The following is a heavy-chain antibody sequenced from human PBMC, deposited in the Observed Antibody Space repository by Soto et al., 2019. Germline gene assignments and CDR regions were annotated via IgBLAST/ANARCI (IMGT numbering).Heavy chain of an antibody. Sequence: ASVKVSCKVSGYSLTEISMHWVRQAPGKGLEWMGGFDPEDDETIYAQKFQGRLTMTEDTSIDTAYMELSSLRSEDTAVYYCARKSDYGDYLGYYYYMDVWGKGTTVTVSS. V-gene: IGHV1-24*01. CDR3: ARKSDYGDYLGYYYYMDV. CDR2: FDPEDDET. D-gene: IGHD4-17*01. J-gene: IGHJ6*03. CDR1: GYSLTEIS.